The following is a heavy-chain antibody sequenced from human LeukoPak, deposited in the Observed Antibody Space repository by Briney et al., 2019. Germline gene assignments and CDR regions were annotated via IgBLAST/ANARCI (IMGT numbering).Heavy chain of an antibody. D-gene: IGHD3-3*01. V-gene: IGHV4-4*07. Sequence: TSETLSLTCTVSGGSISSYYWSWIRQPAGKGLEWIGRIYTSGSTNYNPSLKSRVTMSVDTSKNQFSLKLSSATAADTAVYYCASLPVGDFWSGYSESYYFDYWGQGTLVTVSS. CDR3: ASLPVGDFWSGYSESYYFDY. J-gene: IGHJ4*02. CDR2: IYTSGST. CDR1: GGSISSYY.